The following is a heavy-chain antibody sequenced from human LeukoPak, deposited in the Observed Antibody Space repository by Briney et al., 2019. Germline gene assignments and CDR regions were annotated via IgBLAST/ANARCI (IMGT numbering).Heavy chain of an antibody. CDR1: GFTFSTYW. CDR2: IKQDGSDK. V-gene: IGHV3-7*01. Sequence: GGSLRLSCAASGFTFSTYWMSWVRQAPGKGLEWVANIKQDGSDKYYVDSVKGRFTISRDNAKNSLYLQVNSLRAEDTAVYYCARVWQQLRMDVWGQGTTVTVSS. D-gene: IGHD6-13*01. J-gene: IGHJ6*02. CDR3: ARVWQQLRMDV.